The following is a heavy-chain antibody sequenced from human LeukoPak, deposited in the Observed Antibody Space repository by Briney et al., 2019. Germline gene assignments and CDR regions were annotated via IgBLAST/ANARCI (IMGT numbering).Heavy chain of an antibody. CDR2: ISGSGGST. CDR1: GFTFSSYA. J-gene: IGHJ4*02. CDR3: AKDYDTLTGYYSLSDY. V-gene: IGHV3-23*01. D-gene: IGHD3-9*01. Sequence: GGSLRLSCAASGFTFSSYAMSWVRQAPGKGLEWVSGISGSGGSTPYADSVKGRFTVSRDNSKNMLYLQMNSLRAEDTAIYYCAKDYDTLTGYYSLSDYWGQGTLVTVSS.